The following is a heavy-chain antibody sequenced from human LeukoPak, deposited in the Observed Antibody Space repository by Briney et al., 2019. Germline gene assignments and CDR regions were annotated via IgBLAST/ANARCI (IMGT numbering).Heavy chain of an antibody. CDR2: INRYGSA. CDR3: ARDSPYSPHDS. CDR1: GGSFNTYY. Sequence: PSETLSLTCAVYGGSFNTYYWRWIRQPPGKGLEWIGQINRYGSANYNPSLKSRVAISLDTSKNQFSLKVTSVTAADTAVYYCARDSPYSPHDSWGQGTLVTVSS. D-gene: IGHD4-11*01. J-gene: IGHJ4*02. V-gene: IGHV4-34*01.